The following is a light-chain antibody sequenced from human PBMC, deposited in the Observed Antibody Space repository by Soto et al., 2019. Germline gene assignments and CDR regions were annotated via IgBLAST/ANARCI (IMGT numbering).Light chain of an antibody. CDR1: SSDVGGYNY. CDR3: SSYTRSSPRVV. V-gene: IGLV2-14*01. Sequence: QSALTQPASVSGSPGQSITISCTGTSSDVGGYNYVSWYQQHPGKAPKLMIYEVSNRPSGVSNRFSGYKSGNTASLTSSGLQAEDEADYYCSSYTRSSPRVVFGGGTKLTVL. J-gene: IGLJ2*01. CDR2: EVS.